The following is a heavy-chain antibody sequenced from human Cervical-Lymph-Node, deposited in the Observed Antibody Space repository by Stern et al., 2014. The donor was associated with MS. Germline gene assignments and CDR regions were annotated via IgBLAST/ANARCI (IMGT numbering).Heavy chain of an antibody. CDR1: GYSFTSYW. J-gene: IGHJ2*01. CDR2: IYPGDADT. V-gene: IGHV5-51*03. CDR3: ARVMTTSGWYFDL. Sequence: VQLVQSGAEVKKPGESLKISCKGSGYSFTSYWIGWVRQMPGKGLEWMGIIYPGDADTRYSPSFQGQVTISADKSINTAYLQWSSLKASDTAMYYCARVMTTSGWYFDLWGRGTLVTVSS. D-gene: IGHD2-21*02.